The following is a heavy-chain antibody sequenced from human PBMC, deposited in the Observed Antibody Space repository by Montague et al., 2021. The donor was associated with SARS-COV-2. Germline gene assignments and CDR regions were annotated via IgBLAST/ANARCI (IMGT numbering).Heavy chain of an antibody. CDR3: ARDAYYFGPGRENHGAFDP. J-gene: IGHJ5*02. Sequence: SETLSLTCSVSGGSITPCGDSIGGYFWSWIRQPAGKGLEWIGRSYANGNFDYKPSLNSRVSMSMDTSRQEFSMRLISVTAADTAVYYCARDAYYFGPGRENHGAFDPRGQGILVTVSS. CDR1: GGSITPCGDSIGGYF. CDR2: SYANGNF. V-gene: IGHV4-4*07. D-gene: IGHD2/OR15-2a*01.